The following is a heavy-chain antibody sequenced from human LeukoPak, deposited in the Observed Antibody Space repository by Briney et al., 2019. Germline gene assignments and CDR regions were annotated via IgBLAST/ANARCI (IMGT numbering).Heavy chain of an antibody. J-gene: IGHJ4*02. V-gene: IGHV1-18*01. CDR2: ISAYNGNT. D-gene: IGHD3-22*01. Sequence: GASVKVSCKASGYTFTSYGISWVRQAPGQGLEWMGWISAYNGNTNYAQKLQGRVTMTTDTSTSTAYMELRSLRSDDTAVYYRARYYYDSSGFYTHFDYWGQGTLVTVSS. CDR1: GYTFTSYG. CDR3: ARYYYDSSGFYTHFDY.